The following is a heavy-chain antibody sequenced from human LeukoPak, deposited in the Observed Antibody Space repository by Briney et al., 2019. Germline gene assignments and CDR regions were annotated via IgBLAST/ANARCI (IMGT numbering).Heavy chain of an antibody. V-gene: IGHV1-18*01. D-gene: IGHD2-2*01. CDR1: GYTFSNYG. Sequence: ASVKVSCKTSGYTFSNYGLTWVRQAPGQGLEWVGWISGYNGNTNYAQKVQRRVTMTTDTSTRTAYMELRSLTSDDTAVYYCARDRCSSSSCYYDYWGQGTLVTVSS. J-gene: IGHJ4*02. CDR3: ARDRCSSSSCYYDY. CDR2: ISGYNGNT.